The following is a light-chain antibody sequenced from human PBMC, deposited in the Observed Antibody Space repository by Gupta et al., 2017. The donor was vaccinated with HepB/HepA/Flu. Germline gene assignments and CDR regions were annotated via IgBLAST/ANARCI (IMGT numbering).Light chain of an antibody. CDR3: HHESSSPCT. CDR2: DTS. J-gene: IGKJ2*02. CDR1: ESVGSDY. V-gene: IGKV3-20*01. Sequence: EVVLTQSPDTLSLSPGEKSTLSRRASESVGSDYLAWYQQKPGQAPRLLIYDTSSRATGVPDRFSGGGSGTEFTLTISRLEPDEFAVYYCHHESSSPCTFGQGTKVEIK.